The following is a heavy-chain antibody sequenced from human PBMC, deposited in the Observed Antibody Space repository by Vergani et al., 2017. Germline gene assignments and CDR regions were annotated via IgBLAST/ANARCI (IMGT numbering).Heavy chain of an antibody. Sequence: EVQLVQSGAEVKTPGESLKISCKGSGYSFTSYWIGWVRQMPGKGLEGMGNIYPGDSDTRYSPLFQGQVTISADKSITTAYLQWSSLKSSDTAMYYCSRLWERWLPTNPGYWGQGTLVTVSS. CDR3: SRLWERWLPTNPGY. CDR1: GYSFTSYW. D-gene: IGHD5-24*01. V-gene: IGHV5-51*01. J-gene: IGHJ4*02. CDR2: IYPGDSDT.